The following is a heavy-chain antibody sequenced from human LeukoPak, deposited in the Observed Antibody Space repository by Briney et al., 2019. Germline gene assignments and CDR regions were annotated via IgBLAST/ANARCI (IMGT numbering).Heavy chain of an antibody. D-gene: IGHD3-3*01. CDR2: IYTSVST. CDR3: ARAITINFDY. CDR1: GGSISSGSYY. J-gene: IGHJ4*02. Sequence: SETLSLTCTVSGGSISSGSYYWSWIRQPAGKGLEWIGRIYTSVSTSYNPSPTSRVTISVDTSKNQFSLKLSSVTAADTAVYYCARAITINFDYWGQGTLVTVSS. V-gene: IGHV4-61*02.